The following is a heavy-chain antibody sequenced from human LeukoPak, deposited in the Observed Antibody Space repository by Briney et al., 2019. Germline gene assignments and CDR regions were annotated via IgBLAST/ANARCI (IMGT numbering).Heavy chain of an antibody. J-gene: IGHJ5*02. Sequence: GASVKVSCKASGYTFTSYYMHWVRLAPGQGLEWMGIINPSGGSTSYAQKFQGRVTMTRDTSTSTVYMELSSLRSEDTAVYYCARAPGGNWFDPWGQGTLVTVSS. CDR2: INPSGGST. CDR1: GYTFTSYY. D-gene: IGHD3-16*01. CDR3: ARAPGGNWFDP. V-gene: IGHV1-46*01.